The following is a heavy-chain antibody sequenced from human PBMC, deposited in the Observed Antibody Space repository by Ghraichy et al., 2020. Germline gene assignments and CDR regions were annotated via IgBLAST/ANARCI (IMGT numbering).Heavy chain of an antibody. Sequence: GSLRLSCAASGLIFSSYAMTWVRQAPGKGLEWVSAIAGSGGNTYYADFAEGRFTISRDNSRNTLYLQMNSLRAEDTAVYYCAKEDAVSAVPDYWGQGTLVTVSS. D-gene: IGHD2-15*01. CDR2: IAGSGGNT. CDR3: AKEDAVSAVPDY. CDR1: GLIFSSYA. V-gene: IGHV3-23*01. J-gene: IGHJ4*02.